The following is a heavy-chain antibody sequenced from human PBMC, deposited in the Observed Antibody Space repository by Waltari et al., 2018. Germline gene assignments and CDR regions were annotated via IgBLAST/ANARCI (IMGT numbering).Heavy chain of an antibody. CDR1: GSTFSDHY. CDR3: SRGGGATGSYFDF. CDR2: IDPEDGEK. D-gene: IGHD3-10*01. Sequence: EVRLVQSGAEVKKPGATVKISCKVSGSTFSDHYMHWVQQAPGKGLGWMEQIDPEDGEKMFAENFRGRVTIRAETSTEPVYMDLSSLRSEDTAVYYCSRGGGATGSYFDFWGQGTLVTVSS. V-gene: IGHV1-69-2*01. J-gene: IGHJ4*02.